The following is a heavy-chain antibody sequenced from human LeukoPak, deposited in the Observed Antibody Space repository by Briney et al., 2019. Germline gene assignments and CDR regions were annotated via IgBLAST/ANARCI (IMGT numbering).Heavy chain of an antibody. Sequence: SETLSLTCTVSGGSISSYYWSWIRQPPGKGLEWIGYIYYSGSTNYNPSLKSRVTISVDTSKNQFSLKLSSVTAADTAVYYCARQGNHYCGGDCYSHWGQGTLVTVSS. CDR3: ARQGNHYCGGDCYSH. V-gene: IGHV4-59*08. CDR1: GGSISSYY. D-gene: IGHD2-21*02. CDR2: IYYSGST. J-gene: IGHJ4*02.